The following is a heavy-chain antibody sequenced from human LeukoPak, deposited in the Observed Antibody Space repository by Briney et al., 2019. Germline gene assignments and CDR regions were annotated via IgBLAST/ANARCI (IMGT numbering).Heavy chain of an antibody. CDR3: ARAPTVTDWFDP. V-gene: IGHV4-59*12. CDR2: VYYSGST. CDR1: GGSISSYY. Sequence: SETLSLTCTVSGGSISSYYWSWIRQPPGRGLEWIGYVYYSGSTNYSPSLKSRVTISVETSKNQFSLRLSSVTTADTAVYYCARAPTVTDWFDPWGQGTLVTVSS. J-gene: IGHJ5*02. D-gene: IGHD4-17*01.